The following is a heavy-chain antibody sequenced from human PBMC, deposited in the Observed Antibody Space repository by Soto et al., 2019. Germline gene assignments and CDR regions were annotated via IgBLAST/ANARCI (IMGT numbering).Heavy chain of an antibody. D-gene: IGHD6-13*01. CDR1: VYTFTGYY. V-gene: IGHV1-2*02. CDR3: ARDRSPIAAAGRGYYYYGMDV. CDR2: NNHNSGGT. J-gene: IGHJ6*02. Sequence: ASVKVSCMASVYTFTGYYMHWVRQAPGQGLEWMGWNNHNSGGTNYAQKFQGRVTMTRDTSISTAYMELSRLRSDDTAVYYCARDRSPIAAAGRGYYYYGMDVWGQGTTVTVSS.